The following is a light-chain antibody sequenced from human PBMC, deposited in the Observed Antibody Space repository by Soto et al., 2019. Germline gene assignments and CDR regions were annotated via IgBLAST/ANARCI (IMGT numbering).Light chain of an antibody. CDR1: HSISVW. CDR3: QQYYTYPYT. CDR2: QAS. J-gene: IGKJ2*01. Sequence: DIQMTQSPSTLSSSFGDRVTITCRASHSISVWLAWYQQKPGKAPKLLIYQASTLESGVPSRFSGRGSGTDFTLTLSSLQPDDFSTYYCQQYYTYPYTFGQGTKLEIK. V-gene: IGKV1-5*03.